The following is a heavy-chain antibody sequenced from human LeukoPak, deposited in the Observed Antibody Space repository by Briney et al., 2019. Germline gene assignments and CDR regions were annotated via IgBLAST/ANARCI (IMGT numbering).Heavy chain of an antibody. V-gene: IGHV3-15*01. CDR2: IKSKTDGGTT. J-gene: IGHJ4*02. D-gene: IGHD1-14*01. CDR3: TTDISISSFDY. CDR1: GFTFSNAW. Sequence: GGSLRLSCAASGFTFSNAWMSWVRQAPGKGLEWVGRIKSKTDGGTTDYAAPVKGRFTISRDDSKNTLYLQMSSLKTEDTAVYYCTTDISISSFDYWGQGTLVTVSS.